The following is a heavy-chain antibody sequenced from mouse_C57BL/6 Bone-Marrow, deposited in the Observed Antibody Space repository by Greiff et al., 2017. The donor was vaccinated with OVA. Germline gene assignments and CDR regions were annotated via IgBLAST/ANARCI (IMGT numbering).Heavy chain of an antibody. CDR1: GYTFTSYW. V-gene: IGHV1-61*01. D-gene: IGHD2-5*01. J-gene: IGHJ4*01. CDR2: IYPSDSET. CDR3: ARRSNYVFYAMDY. Sequence: QVQLQQPGAELVRPGSSVKLSCKASGYTFTSYWMDWVKQRPGQGLEWIGNIYPSDSETHYNQKFKDKATLTVDKSSSTAYMQLSSLTSEDSAVYYCARRSNYVFYAMDYWGQGTSVTVSS.